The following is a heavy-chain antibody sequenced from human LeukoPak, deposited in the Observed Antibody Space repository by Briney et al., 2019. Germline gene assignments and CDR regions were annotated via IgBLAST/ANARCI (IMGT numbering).Heavy chain of an antibody. CDR1: GYTFTSYY. CDR2: INPSGGST. D-gene: IGHD3-3*01. CDR3: ATTPKITIFGVVSAGRYYGMDV. Sequence: ASVKVSCKASGYTFTSYYMHWVRQAPGQGLEWMGIINPSGGSTSYAQKFQGRVTMTRDTSTSTVYMELSSLRSEDTAVYYCATTPKITIFGVVSAGRYYGMDVWGQGTTVTVSS. J-gene: IGHJ6*02. V-gene: IGHV1-46*01.